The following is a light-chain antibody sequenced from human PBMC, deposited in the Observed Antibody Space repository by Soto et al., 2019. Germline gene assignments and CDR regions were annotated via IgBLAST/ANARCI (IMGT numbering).Light chain of an antibody. CDR3: LEYNCYPRT. CDR1: QGIRND. J-gene: IGKJ1*01. CDR2: AAS. Sequence: DIQMTQSPSSLSASVGDRVTITCRASQGIRNDLGWYQQKPGKAPKRLIYAASSLQSGVPSRLSGSGSRTEVTLTISSQHPEFFASYYCLEYNCYPRTLGQGTREEIK. V-gene: IGKV1-17*01.